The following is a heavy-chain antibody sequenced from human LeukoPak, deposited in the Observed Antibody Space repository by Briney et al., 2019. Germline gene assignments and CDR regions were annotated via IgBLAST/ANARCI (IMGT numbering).Heavy chain of an antibody. D-gene: IGHD6-19*01. CDR2: IIPIFGTA. J-gene: IGHJ6*03. V-gene: IGHV1-69*13. Sequence: ASVKVSCKASGGTFSSYAISWVRQAPGQGLEWMGGIIPIFGTANYAQKFQGRVTITADESTSTAYMELSSLRYEDTAVYYCARRAVDNSYYYYMDVWGKGTTVTVSS. CDR1: GGTFSSYA. CDR3: ARRAVDNSYYYYMDV.